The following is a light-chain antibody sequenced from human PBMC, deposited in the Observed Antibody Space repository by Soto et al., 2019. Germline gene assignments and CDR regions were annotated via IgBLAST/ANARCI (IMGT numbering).Light chain of an antibody. V-gene: IGKV2-28*01. Sequence: DIVVTQSPLSLPVTPGEPASISCRSSQSLLHSNGYNYLDWYLQKPGQSPQLLIYLGSNRASGVTDRFSGSGSGTDFTVKISRVEAEDVGLYYCMQALQAPLKFGKGTKVDI. CDR3: MQALQAPLK. CDR2: LGS. CDR1: QSLLHSNGYNY. J-gene: IGKJ1*01.